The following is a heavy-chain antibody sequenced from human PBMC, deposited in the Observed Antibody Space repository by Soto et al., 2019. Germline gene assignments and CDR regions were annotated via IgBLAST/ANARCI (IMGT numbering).Heavy chain of an antibody. D-gene: IGHD1-26*01. Sequence: SETLSLTCTVSGGSISSSSYYWGWIRQPPGKGLEWIGNVYYNGNTYYNPSLKSRLTISVDTSNNQFSLKLQSVTAADTAVYYCARLSGSYNDRYFDYWGQGALVTVSS. CDR2: VYYNGNT. CDR3: ARLSGSYNDRYFDY. J-gene: IGHJ4*02. CDR1: GGSISSSSYY. V-gene: IGHV4-39*01.